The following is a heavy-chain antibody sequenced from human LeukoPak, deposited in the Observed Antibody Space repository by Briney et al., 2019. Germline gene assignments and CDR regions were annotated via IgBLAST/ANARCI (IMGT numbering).Heavy chain of an antibody. V-gene: IGHV3-30*01. CDR1: GFTFSSYA. CDR2: ISYDGSNK. J-gene: IGHJ3*02. CDR3: ARGFDLDAFDI. Sequence: GGSLRLSCAASGFTFSSYAMHWVRQAPGEGLEWVAVISYDGSNKYYADSVKGRFTNSRDNSKNTLYLQMNSLRAEDTAVYYCARGFDLDAFDIWGQGTMVTVSS.